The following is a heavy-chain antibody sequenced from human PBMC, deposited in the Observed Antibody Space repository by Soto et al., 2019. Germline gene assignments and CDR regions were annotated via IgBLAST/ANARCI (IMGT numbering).Heavy chain of an antibody. V-gene: IGHV3-13*01. CDR1: GFTVSSYD. D-gene: IGHD3-10*01. CDR3: ARGTMVRGTLDPGISGPLDY. J-gene: IGHJ4*02. CDR2: LGAGGDT. Sequence: EVQLVESGGGLVQPGGSLRLACAASGFTVSSYDMHWVGHVTGKGLEWVSTLGAGGDTYFPDSVKGRFTISRDHAKNSLYLQMNNLGAGDTAVYYCARGTMVRGTLDPGISGPLDYWGQGTLVAVSS.